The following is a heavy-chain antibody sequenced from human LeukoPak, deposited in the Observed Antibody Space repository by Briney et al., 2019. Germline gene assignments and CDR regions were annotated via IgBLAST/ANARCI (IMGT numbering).Heavy chain of an antibody. CDR3: ARTAPAAIYWFDP. V-gene: IGHV3-23*01. CDR2: IRGSGGSK. J-gene: IGHJ5*02. D-gene: IGHD2-2*02. CDR1: GFSFSSYG. Sequence: GGALRLFSAAAGFSFSSYGRTWGGRAPGTGLEGVAGIRGSGGSKYYADSAKVRFTISRANSKNTLYLQMNSLRAEDTAVYYCARTAPAAIYWFDPWGQGTLVTVSS.